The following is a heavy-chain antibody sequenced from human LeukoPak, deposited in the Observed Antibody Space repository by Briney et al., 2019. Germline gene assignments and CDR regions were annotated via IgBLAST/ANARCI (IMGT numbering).Heavy chain of an antibody. V-gene: IGHV4-34*01. CDR3: ARQGYDFWSGYGQSDY. D-gene: IGHD3-3*01. CDR2: INHSGST. Sequence: GSLRLSCAASGFTFSNAWMSWVRQAPGKGLEWIGEINHSGSTNYNPSLKSRVTISVDTSKNQFSLKLSSVTAADTAVYYCARQGYDFWSGYGQSDYWGQGTLVTVSS. J-gene: IGHJ4*02. CDR1: GFTFSNAW.